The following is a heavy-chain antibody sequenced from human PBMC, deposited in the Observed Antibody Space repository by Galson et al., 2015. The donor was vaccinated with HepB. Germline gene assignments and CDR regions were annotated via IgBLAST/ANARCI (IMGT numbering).Heavy chain of an antibody. CDR3: ARDKKFDYGGKPPDY. CDR2: ISAYNGNT. CDR1: GYTFTSYG. Sequence: SVKVSCKASGYTFTSYGISWVRQAPGQGLEWMGWISAYNGNTNYAQKLQGRVTMTTDTSTSTAYMELRSLRSDDTAVYYCARDKKFDYGGKPPDYWGQGTLVTVSS. V-gene: IGHV1-18*01. J-gene: IGHJ4*02. D-gene: IGHD4-23*01.